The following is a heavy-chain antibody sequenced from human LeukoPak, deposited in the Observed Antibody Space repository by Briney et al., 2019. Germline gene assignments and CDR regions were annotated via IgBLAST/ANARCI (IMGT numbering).Heavy chain of an antibody. CDR2: ISSSSSIM. CDR1: GFTFSSYT. Sequence: GGSLRLSCSASGFTFSSYTMNWVRNAPGKGLERISYISSSSSIMYYADSVKGRFSISRDNAKNSLYLQMNSLRDEDTAVYYCARDKSGSDSARGAVIDICGQGAMVTVSS. CDR3: ARDKSGSDSARGAVIDI. J-gene: IGHJ3*02. V-gene: IGHV3-48*02. D-gene: IGHD1-26*01.